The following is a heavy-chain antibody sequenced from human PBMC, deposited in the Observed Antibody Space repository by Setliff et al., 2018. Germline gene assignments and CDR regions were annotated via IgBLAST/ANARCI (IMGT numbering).Heavy chain of an antibody. J-gene: IGHJ4*02. Sequence: SETLSLTCTVSGGSISSHYWSWIRQPPGKGLEWIGSIYYSGSTYYNPSLKSRVTISVDTSKNQFSLRLSSVTAADTALYYCTVYNTGSSKDHYWGQGTPVTVSS. D-gene: IGHD2-8*02. CDR2: IYYSGST. CDR3: TVYNTGSSKDHY. CDR1: GGSISSHY. V-gene: IGHV4-59*03.